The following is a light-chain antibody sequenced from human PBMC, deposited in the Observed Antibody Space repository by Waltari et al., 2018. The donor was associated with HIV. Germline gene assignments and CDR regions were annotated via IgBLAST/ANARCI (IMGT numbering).Light chain of an antibody. V-gene: IGKV1-5*03. CDR3: QQYKSYT. Sequence: DIQMTQSPSPLSASVGDRVTITCRASQTIGVWLAWYQQKPGQAPKILIYKASTLETGVPSRFSGSGSGTEFTLTIGGLQPDDFATYYCQQYKSYTFGQGTKLEIK. J-gene: IGKJ2*01. CDR1: QTIGVW. CDR2: KAS.